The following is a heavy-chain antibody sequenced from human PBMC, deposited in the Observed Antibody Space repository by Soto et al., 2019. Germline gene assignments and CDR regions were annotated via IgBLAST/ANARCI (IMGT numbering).Heavy chain of an antibody. V-gene: IGHV3-74*01. CDR2: IDNAGTDL. CDR1: GFTLSGRS. D-gene: IGHD3-10*01. CDR3: ARGWFGPDV. J-gene: IGHJ6*04. Sequence: EVQLVESGGGLVQPGGSLRLSCAASGFTLSGRSMHWVRQAPGKGLVWVSGIDNAGTDLTYADSVKGRFTSSRDNAKNMLYLQMNILRVEDTAVYYCARGWFGPDVWGKGTTVTVSS.